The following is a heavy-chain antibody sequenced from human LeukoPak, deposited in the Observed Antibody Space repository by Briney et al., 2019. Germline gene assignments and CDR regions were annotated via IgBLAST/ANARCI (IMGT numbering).Heavy chain of an antibody. V-gene: IGHV4-59*01. D-gene: IGHD2-15*01. CDR2: IYYSGST. CDR1: GGSISSYY. CDR3: ARVLGYCSGGSCSGAFWFDP. J-gene: IGHJ5*02. Sequence: SSETLSPTCTVSGGSISSYYWSWIRQPPGKGLEWIGYIYYSGSTNYNPSLKSRVTISVDTSKNQFSLKLSSVTAADTAVYYCARVLGYCSGGSCSGAFWFDPWGQGTLVTVSS.